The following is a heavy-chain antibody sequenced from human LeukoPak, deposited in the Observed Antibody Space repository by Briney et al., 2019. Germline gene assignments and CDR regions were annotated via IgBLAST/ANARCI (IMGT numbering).Heavy chain of an antibody. CDR2: INPTGGST. CDR3: ARTAARRFDY. Sequence: GGSLRLSCAASGFTFSSYAMHWVRQAPGQGLEWMGIINPTGGSTTYAQKFQGRVTMTRDTSTSTVYMELSSLRSDDTAVYYCARTAARRFDYWGQGTLVTVSS. CDR1: GFTFSSYA. J-gene: IGHJ4*02. D-gene: IGHD6-6*01. V-gene: IGHV1-46*01.